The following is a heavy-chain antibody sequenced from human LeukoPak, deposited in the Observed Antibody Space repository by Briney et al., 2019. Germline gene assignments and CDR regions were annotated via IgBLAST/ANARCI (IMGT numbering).Heavy chain of an antibody. D-gene: IGHD3-9*01. CDR1: GLTFSTYG. V-gene: IGHV3-30*04. Sequence: PGRSLRLSCAASGLTFSTYGIHWGRQAPGKGPEWVAVISNDGSNKYYADSVTGRFTISRDNSKDTVYLQMNSLRAEDTAVYYCATTPLSHAILSGYFDYWGQGTLVTVSS. CDR3: ATTPLSHAILSGYFDY. CDR2: ISNDGSNK. J-gene: IGHJ4*02.